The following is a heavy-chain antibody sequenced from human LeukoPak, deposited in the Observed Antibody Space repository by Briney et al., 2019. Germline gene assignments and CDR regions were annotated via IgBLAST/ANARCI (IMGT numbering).Heavy chain of an antibody. Sequence: SETLSLTCTVSGGSINNYYWSWIRQPPGKGLEWTGYIYYSGTTNFNPSLKSRVTISVDTSKNQFSLRLSSVTAADTAVYYCARDSTPYGHSGYWGQGTLVTVSS. CDR3: ARDSTPYGHSGY. CDR1: GGSINNYY. J-gene: IGHJ4*02. V-gene: IGHV4-59*01. CDR2: IYYSGTT. D-gene: IGHD4-17*01.